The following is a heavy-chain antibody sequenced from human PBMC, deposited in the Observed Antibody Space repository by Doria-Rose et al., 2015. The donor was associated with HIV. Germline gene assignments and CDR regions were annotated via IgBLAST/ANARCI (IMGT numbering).Heavy chain of an antibody. V-gene: IGHV2-26*01. J-gene: IGHJ4*02. CDR1: GVSLSSPGMG. CDR2: IFSDDER. Sequence: QVTLKESGPVLVKPTETLTLTCTVSGVSLSSPGMGVSWIRQPPGKALEWPANIFSDDERSYKTSLKSRLTISMVTSKSQVVLTMTDMDPVDTATYYCARIKSSRWYHKYYFDFWGQGTLVIVSA. D-gene: IGHD6-13*01. CDR3: ARIKSSRWYHKYYFDF.